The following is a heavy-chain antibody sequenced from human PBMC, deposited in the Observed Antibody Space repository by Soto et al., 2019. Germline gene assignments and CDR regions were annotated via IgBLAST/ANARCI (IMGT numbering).Heavy chain of an antibody. CDR1: GGSFSGYY. J-gene: IGHJ4*02. Sequence: SQTLSLTCAVYGGSFSGYYWSWIRQPPGKGLEWIGEINHSGSTNYNPSLKSRVTISVDTSKNQFSLKLSSVTAADTAVYYCVRGFKRLLRYSDYRGQALLVTV. CDR2: INHSGST. CDR3: VRGFKRLLRYSDY. V-gene: IGHV4-34*01. D-gene: IGHD2-21*02.